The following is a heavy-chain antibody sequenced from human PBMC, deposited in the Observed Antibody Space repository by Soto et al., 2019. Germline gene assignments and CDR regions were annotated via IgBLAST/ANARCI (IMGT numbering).Heavy chain of an antibody. CDR1: GFTFSSYW. CDR2: INSDGSST. D-gene: IGHD3-10*01. Sequence: HPGGSLRLSCAASGFTFSSYWMHWVRQAPGKGLVWVSRINSDGSSTSYADTVKGRFTISRDNAKNTLYLQINSLRAEDTNVYYCAREEVLWFGELLSYYYYGMDVWGQGTTVTVSS. J-gene: IGHJ6*02. V-gene: IGHV3-74*01. CDR3: AREEVLWFGELLSYYYYGMDV.